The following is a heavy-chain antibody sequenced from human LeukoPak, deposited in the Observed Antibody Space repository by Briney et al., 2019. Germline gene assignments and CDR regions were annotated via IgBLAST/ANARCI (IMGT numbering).Heavy chain of an antibody. D-gene: IGHD3-10*01. CDR2: ISGSGGST. CDR1: GFTLSSYA. J-gene: IGHJ2*01. Sequence: GGSLRLSCAASGFTLSSYAMSWVRQAPGKGLEWVSAISGSGGSTYYADSVKGRFTISRDNSKNTLYLQMNSLRAEDTAVYYCAKAPYGSGKRGWYFDLWGRGTLVTVSS. V-gene: IGHV3-23*01. CDR3: AKAPYGSGKRGWYFDL.